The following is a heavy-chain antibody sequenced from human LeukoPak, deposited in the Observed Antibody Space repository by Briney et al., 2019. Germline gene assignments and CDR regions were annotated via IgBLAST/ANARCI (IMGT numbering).Heavy chain of an antibody. CDR3: ARIAVAATGYNWFDP. Sequence: KYSETLSLTCAVSGGSISTYYWNWIRQPPGKGLEWMGYIYNTGSTIYNPSLKSRVTISVDTSKNQFSLRLSSVTAADTAVYYCARIAVAATGYNWFDPWGQGTLVTVSS. V-gene: IGHV4-59*08. D-gene: IGHD6-19*01. CDR1: GGSISTYY. CDR2: IYNTGST. J-gene: IGHJ5*02.